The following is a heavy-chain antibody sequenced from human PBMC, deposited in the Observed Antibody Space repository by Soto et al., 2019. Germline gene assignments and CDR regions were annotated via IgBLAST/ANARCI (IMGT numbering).Heavy chain of an antibody. Sequence: GGSLRLSCAASGFTFSSYWMSWVRQAPGKGLEWVANIKQDGSEKYYVDSVKGRFTISRDNAKNSLYLQMNSLRAEDTAVYYCVRGDLARSVGVPAAIFFDYWGQGTLVTVSS. CDR3: VRGDLARSVGVPAAIFFDY. CDR2: IKQDGSEK. D-gene: IGHD2-2*02. J-gene: IGHJ4*02. V-gene: IGHV3-7*01. CDR1: GFTFSSYW.